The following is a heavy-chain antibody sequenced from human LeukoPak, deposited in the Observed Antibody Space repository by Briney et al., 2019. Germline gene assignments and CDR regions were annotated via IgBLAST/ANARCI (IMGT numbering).Heavy chain of an antibody. V-gene: IGHV1-8*01. D-gene: IGHD2-21*02. CDR1: GYTFTSYD. J-gene: IGHJ4*02. CDR2: MNPNSGNT. Sequence: GASVKVSYKASGYTFTSYDNNWVRQATGQGLEWMGWMNPNSGNTGYAQKFQGRVTMTRNTSISTAYMELSSLRSEDTAVYYCARGTRLVVTATLYYFDYWGQGTLVTVSS. CDR3: ARGTRLVVTATLYYFDY.